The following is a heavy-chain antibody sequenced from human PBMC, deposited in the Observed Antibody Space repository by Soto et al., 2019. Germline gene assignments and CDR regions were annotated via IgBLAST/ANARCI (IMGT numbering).Heavy chain of an antibody. CDR2: IYWDGDK. CDR3: AQRVGYYESGGYSFDY. Sequence: SGPTLVNPTQTLTLTCTFSGFSLTTSGVGVGWIRQPPGKALEWLALIYWDGDKRYSPSLKSRLTITKDTSKNQVVLTMTNMEPVDTATYYCAQRVGYYESGGYSFDYWGQGTLVTVSS. J-gene: IGHJ4*02. V-gene: IGHV2-5*02. CDR1: GFSLTTSGVG. D-gene: IGHD3-22*01.